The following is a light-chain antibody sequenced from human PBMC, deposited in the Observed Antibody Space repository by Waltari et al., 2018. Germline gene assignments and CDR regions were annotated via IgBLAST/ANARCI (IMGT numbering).Light chain of an antibody. V-gene: IGLV2-14*03. Sequence: QSALTQPASVSGSPGQSITISCTGTSSYVGGYNHVSWYLQHPAKAPKLMMFDVYYRPSGVSNRVSGSKSGKTAHRTISGLQAQDEAVYYCSSYTSSSTVIFGGGTKLTV. J-gene: IGLJ2*01. CDR3: SSYTSSSTVI. CDR1: SSYVGGYNH. CDR2: DVY.